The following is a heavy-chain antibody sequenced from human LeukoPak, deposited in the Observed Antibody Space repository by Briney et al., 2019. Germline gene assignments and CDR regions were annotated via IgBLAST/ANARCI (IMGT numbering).Heavy chain of an antibody. CDR2: ISGSGGST. CDR3: AKVFPDIVVVPAAIDS. CDR1: GFTFSSYA. Sequence: GSLLLSCAASGFTFSSYAMSWVRPAPGKGLEWVSAISGSGGSTYYADSVKGRFTISRDNSKNTLYLQMNSLRAEDTAVYYCAKVFPDIVVVPAAIDSWGQGTLVTVSS. J-gene: IGHJ4*02. V-gene: IGHV3-23*01. D-gene: IGHD2-2*02.